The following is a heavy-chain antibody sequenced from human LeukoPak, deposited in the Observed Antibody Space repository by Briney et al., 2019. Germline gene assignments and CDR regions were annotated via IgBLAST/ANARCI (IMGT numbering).Heavy chain of an antibody. CDR2: IWYDGSNK. CDR3: AREVGSSSWFTDYYYYGMGV. J-gene: IGHJ6*02. Sequence: GRSLRLSCAASGFTFSSYGMHWVRQAPGKGLEWVAVIWYDGSNKYYADSVKGRFTVSRDNSKNTLYLQMNSLRAEDTAVYYCAREVGSSSWFTDYYYYGMGVWGQGTTVTVSS. CDR1: GFTFSSYG. V-gene: IGHV3-33*01. D-gene: IGHD6-13*01.